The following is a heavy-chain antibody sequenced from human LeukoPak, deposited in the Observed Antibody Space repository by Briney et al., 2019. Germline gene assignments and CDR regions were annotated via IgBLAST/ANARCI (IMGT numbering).Heavy chain of an antibody. CDR1: GDSVSSNSAA. CDR3: ARARYCSGGSCYHYYYYMDV. V-gene: IGHV6-1*01. CDR2: TYYRSKWYN. Sequence: SQTLSLTCAISGDSVSSNSAAWNWIRQSPSRGLEWLGRTYYRSKWYNDYAVSVKSRITINPDTSKNQFSLQLNSVTPEDTAVYYCARARYCSGGSCYHYYYYMDVWGKGTTVTVSS. D-gene: IGHD2-15*01. J-gene: IGHJ6*03.